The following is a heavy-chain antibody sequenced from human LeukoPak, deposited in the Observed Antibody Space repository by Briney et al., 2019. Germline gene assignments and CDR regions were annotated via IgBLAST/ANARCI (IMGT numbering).Heavy chain of an antibody. CDR3: ARSFEPYYYYYMDV. V-gene: IGHV4-39*07. J-gene: IGHJ6*03. CDR1: GGSISSSSYY. CDR2: IYYSGST. Sequence: SETLSLTCTVSGGSISSSSYYWGWIRQPPGKGLEWIGSIYYSGSTYYNPSLKSRVTISVDTSKNQFSLKLSSVTAADTAVYYCARSFEPYYYYYMDVWGKGTTVTISS.